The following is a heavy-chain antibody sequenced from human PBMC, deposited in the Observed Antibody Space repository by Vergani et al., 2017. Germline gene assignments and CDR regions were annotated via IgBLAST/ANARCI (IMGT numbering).Heavy chain of an antibody. V-gene: IGHV1-2*04. CDR2: INPNSGGT. J-gene: IGHJ4*02. D-gene: IGHD5-18*01. CDR1: GYTFTGNY. Sequence: QVQLVQSGAEVKKPGASVKVSCKASGYTFTGNYMHWVRQAPGQGLEWMGWINPNSGGTNYAQKFQGWVTMTRDTSISTAYMEPSRLTSTDTAVYYCARGGYSYGWATDYWGQGTLVTVSS. CDR3: ARGGYSYGWATDY.